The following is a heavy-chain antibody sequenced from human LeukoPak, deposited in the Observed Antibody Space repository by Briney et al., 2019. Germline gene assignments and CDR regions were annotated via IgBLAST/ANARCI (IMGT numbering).Heavy chain of an antibody. V-gene: IGHV4-38-2*02. Sequence: PSETLSLTCTVSGYSISSGYYWGWIRQPPGKGLEWIGSIYHSGSTYCNPSLKGRVTISVDTSKNQFSLKLSSVTAADTAVYYCARGLRLGELSFVDYWGQGTLVTVSS. CDR1: GYSISSGYY. J-gene: IGHJ4*02. CDR3: ARGLRLGELSFVDY. CDR2: IYHSGST. D-gene: IGHD3-16*02.